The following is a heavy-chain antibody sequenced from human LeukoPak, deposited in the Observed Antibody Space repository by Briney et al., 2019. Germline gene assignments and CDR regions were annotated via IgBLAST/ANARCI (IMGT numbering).Heavy chain of an antibody. D-gene: IGHD2/OR15-2a*01. CDR1: GFTLSDHY. Sequence: GGSLRLSCAASGFTLSDHYMDWVRQAPGKGLEWVGRTRNKANSYTTEYAASVKGRFTISRDDSKSSLSLQMDSLKIEDTAVYYCAKTLYVSGRYYFDYWGQGALVTVSS. J-gene: IGHJ4*02. CDR3: AKTLYVSGRYYFDY. V-gene: IGHV3-72*01. CDR2: TRNKANSYTT.